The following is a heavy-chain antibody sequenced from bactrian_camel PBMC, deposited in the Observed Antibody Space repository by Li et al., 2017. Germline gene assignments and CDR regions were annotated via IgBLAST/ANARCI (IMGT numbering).Heavy chain of an antibody. CDR2: INSGGGVT. J-gene: IGHJ4*01. Sequence: DVQLVESGGGLVQPGGSLRLSCAASGFTFSSYAMGWVRQAPGKGLEWVSGINSGGGVTYSVDSVKGRFTISRDNDKDTIYLQMDSMKPEDTGVYVCVKVPPPYCHGLVADPWGVAGVMNRGQGTQVTVS. CDR3: VKVPPPYCHGLVADPWGVAGVMN. V-gene: IGHV3S40*01. D-gene: IGHD3*01. CDR1: GFTFSSYA.